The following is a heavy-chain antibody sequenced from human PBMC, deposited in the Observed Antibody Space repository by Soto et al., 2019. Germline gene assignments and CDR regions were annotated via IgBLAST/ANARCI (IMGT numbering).Heavy chain of an antibody. D-gene: IGHD5-18*01. V-gene: IGHV4-31*03. CDR2: IYYSGST. CDR1: GGSISSGGYY. CDR3: ARVQGYSYGWRSNWFDP. Sequence: SETLSLTCTVSGGSISSGGYYWSWIRQHPGKGLEWIGYIYYSGSTYYNPSLKSRVTISVDTSKNQFSLKLSSVTAADTAVYYCARVQGYSYGWRSNWFDPWGQGTLVTVS. J-gene: IGHJ5*02.